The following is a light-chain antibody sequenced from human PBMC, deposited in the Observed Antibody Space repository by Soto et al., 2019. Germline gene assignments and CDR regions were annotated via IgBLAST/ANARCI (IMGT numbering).Light chain of an antibody. V-gene: IGKV1-5*01. CDR1: QSISSW. CDR3: QQYNSYRGT. CDR2: DAS. J-gene: IGKJ1*01. Sequence: DIQRTQSPSTLSASVGDRATITCRASQSISSWLAWYQQKPGKAPKLLIYDASSLESGVPSRFSGSGSGTEFTLTISSLQPDDFATYYCQQYNSYRGTFGQGTKVDI.